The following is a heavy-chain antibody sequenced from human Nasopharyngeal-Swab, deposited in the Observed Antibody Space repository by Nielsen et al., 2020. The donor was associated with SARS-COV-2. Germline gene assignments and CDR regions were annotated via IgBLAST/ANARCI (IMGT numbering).Heavy chain of an antibody. D-gene: IGHD1-1*01. CDR3: ARAGTTSPETPFDY. V-gene: IGHV4-4*02. J-gene: IGHJ4*02. CDR2: IYHSGST. Sequence: VRQAPGKGLGWIGEIYHSGSTNYNPSLKSRVTISVDKSKNQFSLKLSSVTAADTAVYYCARAGTTSPETPFDYWGQGTLVTVSS.